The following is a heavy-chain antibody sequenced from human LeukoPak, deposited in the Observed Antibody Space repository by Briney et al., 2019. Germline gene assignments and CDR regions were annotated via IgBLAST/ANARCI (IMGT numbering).Heavy chain of an antibody. CDR2: IYPGDSDT. Sequence: GESLMISCKGSGYTFTTYWIGCVRQMPGKGLEWLGIIYPGDSDTRYSPSFQGQVTISADKSISTAYLQWSNLKASDTAMYYCARLDGGSYPFDYWGQGTLVTVSS. J-gene: IGHJ4*02. V-gene: IGHV5-51*01. CDR3: ARLDGGSYPFDY. D-gene: IGHD1-26*01. CDR1: GYTFTTYW.